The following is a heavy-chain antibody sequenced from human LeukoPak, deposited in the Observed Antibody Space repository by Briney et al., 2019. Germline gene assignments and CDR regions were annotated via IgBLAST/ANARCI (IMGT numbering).Heavy chain of an antibody. J-gene: IGHJ3*02. CDR2: ISSSSSTI. CDR1: GFTFSSYS. D-gene: IGHD2-2*02. CDR3: ARGGRIVVVPAAIGLPLLVDAFDI. Sequence: PGGSLRLSCAASGFTFSSYSMNWVRQAPGKGLEWVSYISSSSSTIYYADSVKGRFTISRDNAKNSLYLQMNSLRDEDTAVYYCARGGRIVVVPAAIGLPLLVDAFDIWGQGTMVTVSS. V-gene: IGHV3-48*02.